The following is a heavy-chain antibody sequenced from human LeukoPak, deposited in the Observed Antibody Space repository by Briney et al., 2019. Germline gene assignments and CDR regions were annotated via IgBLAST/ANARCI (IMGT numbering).Heavy chain of an antibody. CDR1: GYTFTSYG. CDR2: ISAYNGNT. J-gene: IGHJ5*02. D-gene: IGHD2-15*01. Sequence: EASVKVSCKASGYTFTSYGISWVRQAPGQGLEWMGWISAYNGNTNYAQKLQGRVTMTTDTSTSTAYMELMSLRSDDTAVYYCAACSGGSCSEWFDPWGQGTLVTVSS. V-gene: IGHV1-18*01. CDR3: AACSGGSCSEWFDP.